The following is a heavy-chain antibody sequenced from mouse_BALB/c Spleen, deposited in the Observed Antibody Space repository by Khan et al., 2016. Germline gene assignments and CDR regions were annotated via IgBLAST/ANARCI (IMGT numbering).Heavy chain of an antibody. V-gene: IGHV1-80*01. Sequence: QVQLKQSGAELVRPGSSVKISCKASGYAFSGYWMNWVKQRPGQGLEWIGQIYPGDGDTDYNGKFKGKATLTADKSSSTAYMPLSSLTSEDSAVYCCARGTPFASWGQGTLVTVSA. CDR1: GYAFSGYW. J-gene: IGHJ3*01. CDR3: ARGTPFAS. D-gene: IGHD2-14*01. CDR2: IYPGDGDT.